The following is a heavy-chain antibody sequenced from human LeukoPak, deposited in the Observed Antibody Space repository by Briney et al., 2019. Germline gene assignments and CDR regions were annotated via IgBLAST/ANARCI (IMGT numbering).Heavy chain of an antibody. V-gene: IGHV3-21*01. D-gene: IGHD5-24*01. CDR1: GSTFSSYS. J-gene: IGHJ4*02. CDR2: ISSSSSYI. CDR3: ARAEEGDGYNIDY. Sequence: GGSLRLSCAASGSTFSSYSMNCVRQAPGKGLEWVSSISSSSSYIYYADSVKGRFTISRDNAKNSLYLQMNSLRAEDTAVYYCARAEEGDGYNIDYWGQGTLVTVSS.